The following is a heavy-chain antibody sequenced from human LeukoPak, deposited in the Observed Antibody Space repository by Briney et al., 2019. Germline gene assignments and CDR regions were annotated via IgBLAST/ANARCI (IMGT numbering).Heavy chain of an antibody. D-gene: IGHD6-13*01. CDR2: ISGSGGST. J-gene: IGHJ4*02. Sequence: GGSLRLSCAASGFTFSSYAVTWVRQAPGKGLEWVSAISGSGGSTYYADSVKGRFTISRDNSKNTLYLQMNSLRAEDTAMYYCAEGGYSSPSPPDYWGQGTLVTVSS. V-gene: IGHV3-23*01. CDR1: GFTFSSYA. CDR3: AEGGYSSPSPPDY.